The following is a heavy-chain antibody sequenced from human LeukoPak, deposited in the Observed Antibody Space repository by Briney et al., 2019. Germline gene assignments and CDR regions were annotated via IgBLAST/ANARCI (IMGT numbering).Heavy chain of an antibody. V-gene: IGHV3-23*01. CDR2: ISGSGGST. Sequence: GGSLRLSCAASGFTFSSYAMSWVRQAPGKGLEWVSAISGSGGSTYYADSVKGRFTISRDNSKNTLHLQMNSLRAEDTAVYYCAKYGSTSLYYYYGMDVWGQGTTVTVSS. D-gene: IGHD2-2*01. CDR3: AKYGSTSLYYYYGMDV. CDR1: GFTFSSYA. J-gene: IGHJ6*02.